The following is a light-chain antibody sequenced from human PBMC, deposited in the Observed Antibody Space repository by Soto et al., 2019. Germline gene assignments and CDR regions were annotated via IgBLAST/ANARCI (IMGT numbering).Light chain of an antibody. CDR1: QGISSD. J-gene: IGKJ5*01. CDR2: TAS. CDR3: QQLNIYPIT. Sequence: DIQLTQSPSFLSASVGDRVTITCRASQGISSDLAWYQQKPGKAPNLLIYTASTLQTGVPSRFSGSGSGTEFTLTISSLQPEDFATCYCQQLNIYPITFGQGTRLEIK. V-gene: IGKV1-9*01.